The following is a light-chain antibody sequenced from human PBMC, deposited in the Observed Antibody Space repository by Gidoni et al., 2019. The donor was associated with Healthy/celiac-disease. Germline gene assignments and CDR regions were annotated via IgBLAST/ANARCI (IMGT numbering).Light chain of an antibody. Sequence: QSPLTQPASVSGSPGQSITISCTGTSSDVGDYNYVSWYQQHPGKAPKLMIYDVSNRPSGVSNRFSGSKSGNTASLTISGLQAEDEADYYCSSYTSSTTYVVFGGGTKLTVL. CDR2: DVS. CDR3: SSYTSSTTYVV. V-gene: IGLV2-14*03. J-gene: IGLJ2*01. CDR1: SSDVGDYNY.